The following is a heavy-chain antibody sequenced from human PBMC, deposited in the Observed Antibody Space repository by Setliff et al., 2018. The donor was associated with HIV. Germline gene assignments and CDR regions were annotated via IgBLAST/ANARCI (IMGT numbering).Heavy chain of an antibody. D-gene: IGHD1-1*01. J-gene: IGHJ4*02. V-gene: IGHV1-69*13. Sequence: ASVKVSCKSSGGSFNTYAISWVRQAPGQGLEWMGGIISIFDKANYAQKFHGRLTITADDSTRTVYMELNSLGSGDTAVYYCAREFPGGTKGFDYWGQGTLVTVSS. CDR2: IISIFDKA. CDR1: GGSFNTYA. CDR3: AREFPGGTKGFDY.